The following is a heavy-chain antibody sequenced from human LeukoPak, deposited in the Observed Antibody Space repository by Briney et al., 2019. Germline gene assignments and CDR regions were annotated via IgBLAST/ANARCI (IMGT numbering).Heavy chain of an antibody. V-gene: IGHV3-21*01. CDR2: ISSSSSYI. Sequence: GGSLRLSCAASGFTFSSYSMNWVRQAPGKGLEWVSSISSSSSYIYYADSVKGRFTISRDNAKNSLYLQMNSLRAEDTAVYYCARDSLDTAMDDYWGQGTLVTVSS. J-gene: IGHJ4*02. D-gene: IGHD5-18*01. CDR1: GFTFSSYS. CDR3: ARDSLDTAMDDY.